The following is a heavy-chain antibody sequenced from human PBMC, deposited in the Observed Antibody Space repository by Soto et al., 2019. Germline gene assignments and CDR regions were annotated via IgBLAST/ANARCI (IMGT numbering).Heavy chain of an antibody. D-gene: IGHD3-10*01. CDR3: ASGGGGGNF. Sequence: QVQLQESGPGLVKPSGTLSLTCSVSGYSVTNDNWWSWLRQPPGRGLEWIAEVYHGGNTNYRPSLRSRVTISMAKSYTQFSLKLVSVTATDTAVYFCASGGGGGNFWGQGILVTVSS. V-gene: IGHV4-4*02. J-gene: IGHJ4*02. CDR1: GYSVTNDNW. CDR2: VYHGGNT.